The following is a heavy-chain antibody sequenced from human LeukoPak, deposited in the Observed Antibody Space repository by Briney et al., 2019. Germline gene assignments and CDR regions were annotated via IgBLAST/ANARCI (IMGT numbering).Heavy chain of an antibody. CDR2: ISGSGGST. D-gene: IGHD4-17*01. J-gene: IGHJ4*02. CDR3: AKGFSTVTPLDY. Sequence: GGSLRLSWAASGFTFNTYAMSWVRQAPGKGLEWVSAISGSGGSTYYADSVKGRFTISRDNSKNTLYLQMNSLRAEDTAVYYCAKGFSTVTPLDYWGQGTLVTVSS. CDR1: GFTFNTYA. V-gene: IGHV3-23*01.